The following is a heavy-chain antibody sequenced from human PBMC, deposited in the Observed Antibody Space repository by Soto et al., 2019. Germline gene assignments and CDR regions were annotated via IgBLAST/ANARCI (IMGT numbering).Heavy chain of an antibody. CDR1: GFTFSNYA. CDR2: ISGSGGST. D-gene: IGHD1-26*01. Sequence: EVQLLESGGGLVQPGESLRLSCAASGFTFSNYAMSWVRQAPGKGLEWVSAISGSGGSTYYADSMKGRFTISRDNSTHTLYLQVNSLRAEDTAVYYCANARGPYVFDYWGQGILVTVSS. V-gene: IGHV3-23*01. J-gene: IGHJ4*02. CDR3: ANARGPYVFDY.